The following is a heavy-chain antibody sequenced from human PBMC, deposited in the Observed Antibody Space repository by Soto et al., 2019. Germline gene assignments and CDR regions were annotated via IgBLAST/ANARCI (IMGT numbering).Heavy chain of an antibody. D-gene: IGHD5-12*01. CDR2: IYYSGST. V-gene: IGHV4-59*01. Sequence: SETLSLTCTVSGGSISRYYWSWILQPPWKGLEWIGYIYYSGSTNYNPSLKSRVTISVDTSKNQFSLKLSSVTAADTAVYYCAAGGGLPRYYWGQGTLVTVSS. CDR1: GGSISRYY. J-gene: IGHJ4*02. CDR3: AAGGGLPRYY.